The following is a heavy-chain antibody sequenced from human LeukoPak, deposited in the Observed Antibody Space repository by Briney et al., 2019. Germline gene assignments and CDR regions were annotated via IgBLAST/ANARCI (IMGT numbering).Heavy chain of an antibody. D-gene: IGHD1-26*01. V-gene: IGHV3-21*01. CDR1: GFTFSSYS. J-gene: IGHJ5*02. CDR3: ARVTQDRSYCDNWFNP. Sequence: TSGGSLRLSCAASGFTFSSYSMNWVRQAPGKGLEWVSSISSSSSYIYYADSVKGRFTISRDNAKNSLYLQMNSLRAEDTAVYYCARVTQDRSYCDNWFNPWGQGTLVTVSS. CDR2: ISSSSSYI.